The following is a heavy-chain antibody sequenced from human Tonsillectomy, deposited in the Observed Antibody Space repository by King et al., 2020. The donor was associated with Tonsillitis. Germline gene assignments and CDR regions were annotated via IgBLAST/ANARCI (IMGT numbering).Heavy chain of an antibody. Sequence: VQLVESGAEVKKPGASVKVSCKASGYIFTSYDIIWVRQATGQGLEWMGWMNPNSGNAGYTQKFQGRVTMTRNTSISTAYMEVSSLRSEDTAVFFCARVSESSGWSYSHWGQGSLVTVSS. CDR2: MNPNSGNA. CDR1: GYIFTSYD. V-gene: IGHV1-8*02. CDR3: ARVSESSGWSYSH. D-gene: IGHD6-19*01. J-gene: IGHJ4*02.